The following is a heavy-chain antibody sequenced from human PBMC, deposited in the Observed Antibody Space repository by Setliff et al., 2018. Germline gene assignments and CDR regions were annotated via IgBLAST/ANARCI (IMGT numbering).Heavy chain of an antibody. Sequence: PSETLSLTCTVSGGSITSGRYYWGWIRQPPGQGLEWIASIHYSENTYYNPSLKTRVTISVDTSKNQFSLKLTSVTAADTAVYFCARSLGSGSYYNSRPFYSDYWGQGTLVTVSS. J-gene: IGHJ4*02. CDR3: ARSLGSGSYYNSRPFYSDY. V-gene: IGHV4-39*01. D-gene: IGHD3-10*01. CDR1: GGSITSGRYY. CDR2: IHYSENT.